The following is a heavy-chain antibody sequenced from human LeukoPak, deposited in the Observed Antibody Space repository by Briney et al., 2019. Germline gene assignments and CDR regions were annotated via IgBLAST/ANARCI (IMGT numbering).Heavy chain of an antibody. CDR3: ARGRTFDN. CDR1: GGSISSYY. J-gene: IGHJ4*02. V-gene: IGHV4-59*01. Sequence: SSETLSLTCTVSGGSISSYYWSWIRQPPGKGLEWIGNIYDRGSTKYNPSLKSRVTISVDTSKNQFSLRLSSVTAADTAVYYCARGRTFDNWGRGTLVTVSS. CDR2: IYDRGST.